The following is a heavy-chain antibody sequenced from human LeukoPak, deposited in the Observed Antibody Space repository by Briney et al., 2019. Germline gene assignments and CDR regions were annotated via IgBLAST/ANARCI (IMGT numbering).Heavy chain of an antibody. CDR1: GFTFSYYW. CDR2: INTAGTVT. D-gene: IGHD6-19*01. V-gene: IGHV3-74*01. CDR3: ATKQWLAPPPDS. J-gene: IGHJ4*02. Sequence: GGSLRLSCAASGFTFSYYWMLWVRQAPGKGLEWISRINTAGTVTTYADSVKGRFTISRDNADNSLFLQMNSVRDEDTALYYCATKQWLAPPPDSWGQGTPVTVSS.